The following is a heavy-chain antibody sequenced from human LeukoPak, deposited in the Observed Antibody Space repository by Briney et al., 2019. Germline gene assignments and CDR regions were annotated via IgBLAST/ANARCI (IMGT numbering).Heavy chain of an antibody. Sequence: SGPTLVKPTQTLTLTCTFSGFSLSTSGVGVGWIRQPPGKALEWLALIYWNDDKRYSLSLKSRLTITKDTSKNQVVLTMTNMDPVDTATYFCAHRRNPARDNWFDRWGQGTLVTVSS. CDR2: IYWNDDK. J-gene: IGHJ5*02. CDR3: AHRRNPARDNWFDR. CDR1: GFSLSTSGVG. D-gene: IGHD1-14*01. V-gene: IGHV2-5*01.